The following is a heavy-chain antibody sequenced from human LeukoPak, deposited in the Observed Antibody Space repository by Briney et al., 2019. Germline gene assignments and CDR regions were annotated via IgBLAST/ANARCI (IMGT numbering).Heavy chain of an antibody. D-gene: IGHD3-9*01. J-gene: IGHJ4*02. Sequence: PGGSLRLSCAASGFTFSSYAMSWVRQAPGKGLEWVSAISGSGGSTYYADSVKGWFTISRDNSKNTLYLQMNSLRAEDTAVYYCAKDRPLRYFDWLSEYFDYWGQGTLVTVSS. CDR3: AKDRPLRYFDWLSEYFDY. CDR2: ISGSGGST. CDR1: GFTFSSYA. V-gene: IGHV3-23*01.